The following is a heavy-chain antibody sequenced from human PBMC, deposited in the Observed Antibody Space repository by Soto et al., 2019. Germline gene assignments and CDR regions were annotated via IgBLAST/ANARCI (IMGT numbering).Heavy chain of an antibody. CDR3: ARSTAYCSGGSCSTDYYYYYGMDV. V-gene: IGHV5-51*01. CDR1: GDSFTSYW. CDR2: IYPGDSDT. Sequence: PGESLKISCKGSGDSFTSYWIGWVRQMPGKGLEWMGIIYPGDSDTRYSPSFQGQVTISADKSISTAYLQWSSLKASDTAMYYCARSTAYCSGGSCSTDYYYYYGMDVWGKGTMVTVS. J-gene: IGHJ6*04. D-gene: IGHD2-15*01.